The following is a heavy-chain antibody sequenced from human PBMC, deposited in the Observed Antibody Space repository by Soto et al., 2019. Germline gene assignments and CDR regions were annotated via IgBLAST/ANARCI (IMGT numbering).Heavy chain of an antibody. CDR2: ISAYNGNT. CDR1: GYSLISYG. D-gene: IGHD1-20*01. V-gene: IGHV1-18*01. J-gene: IGHJ3*02. Sequence: ASVKVSCKASGYSLISYGISWVRQAPGQGLEWMGWISAYNGNTYYVQKLQGRVTMTTDTSTSTAYMELRSLRSDDTAVYYCARDGITGTSDAFDTWGQGTMVTVSS. CDR3: ARDGITGTSDAFDT.